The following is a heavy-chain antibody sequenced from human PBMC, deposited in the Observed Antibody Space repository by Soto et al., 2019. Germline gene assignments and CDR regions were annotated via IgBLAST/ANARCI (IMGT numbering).Heavy chain of an antibody. CDR2: ISSSSSTI. CDR1: GFTFSSYS. D-gene: IGHD3-16*02. Sequence: GGSLRLSCAASGFTFSSYSMNWVRQAPGKGLEWVSYISSSSSTIYYADSVKGRFTISRDNAKNSLYLQMNSLRAEDTAVYYCARDRYDYIWGSYRPNYFDYWGQGTLVTVSS. J-gene: IGHJ4*02. V-gene: IGHV3-48*01. CDR3: ARDRYDYIWGSYRPNYFDY.